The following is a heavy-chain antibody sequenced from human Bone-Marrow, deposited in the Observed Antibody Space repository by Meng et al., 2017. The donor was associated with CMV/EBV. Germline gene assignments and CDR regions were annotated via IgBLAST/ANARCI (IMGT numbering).Heavy chain of an antibody. Sequence: GESLKISCAASGFTFSSYPMHWVRQAPGKGLEWVAVISYDGRVRYHADPVKGRFTISRDDSKNTLYLQMDSLRVEDTAVYYCARAALYGDYSGFDYWGQGTRVTGSS. CDR1: GFTFSSYP. CDR2: ISYDGRVR. CDR3: ARAALYGDYSGFDY. V-gene: IGHV3-30*04. J-gene: IGHJ4*02. D-gene: IGHD4-17*01.